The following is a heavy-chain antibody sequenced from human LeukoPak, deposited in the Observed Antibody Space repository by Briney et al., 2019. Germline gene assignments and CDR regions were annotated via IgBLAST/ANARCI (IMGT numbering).Heavy chain of an antibody. CDR2: NSSSSSTT. Sequence: GGSLRLSCAASGFIFSTYSMNWVRQAPGKGLEWVSYNSSSSSTTYYADSVKGRFTISRDNSTNTLYLQMNSLRAEDTAVYYCAKHPRHIVVVTAIYFDYWGQGTLVTVSS. CDR3: AKHPRHIVVVTAIYFDY. CDR1: GFIFSTYS. J-gene: IGHJ4*02. V-gene: IGHV3-48*01. D-gene: IGHD2-21*02.